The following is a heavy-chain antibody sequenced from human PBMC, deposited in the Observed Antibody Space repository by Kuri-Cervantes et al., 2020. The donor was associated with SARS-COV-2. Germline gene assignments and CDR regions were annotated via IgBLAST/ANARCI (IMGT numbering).Heavy chain of an antibody. J-gene: IGHJ4*02. CDR3: ARMWCNTVTDFDY. Sequence: GESLKISCAASGLTFRSYSMDWVRQSPGKGPEWVASITSDSRYIYYAGSVKGRFTISRDNAKNSLYLEMNSLRAEDTAVYYCARMWCNTVTDFDYWGQGTLVTVSS. D-gene: IGHD4-11*01. V-gene: IGHV3-21*01. CDR2: ITSDSRYI. CDR1: GLTFRSYS.